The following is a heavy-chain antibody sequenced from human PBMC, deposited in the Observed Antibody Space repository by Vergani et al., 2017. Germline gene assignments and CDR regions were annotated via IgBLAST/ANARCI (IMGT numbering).Heavy chain of an antibody. Sequence: QVQLQQWGAGLLKPSETLSLTCAVYGGSFSGYYWSWIRQPPGKGLEWIGEINHSGSTNYNPSLKSRVTISVDTSKNQFSLKLSSVTAADTAVYYCVRDSRGSRRGNYYYYMDVWGKGTTVTVSS. CDR1: GGSFSGYY. V-gene: IGHV4-34*01. CDR2: INHSGST. CDR3: VRDSRGSRRGNYYYYMDV. J-gene: IGHJ6*03. D-gene: IGHD2-2*01.